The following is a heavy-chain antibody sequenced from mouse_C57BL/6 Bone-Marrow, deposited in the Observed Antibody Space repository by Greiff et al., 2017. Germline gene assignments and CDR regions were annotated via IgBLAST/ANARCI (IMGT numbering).Heavy chain of an antibody. Sequence: QVQLKESGAELVKPGASVKMSCKASGYTFTSYWITWVKQRPGQGLEWIGDIYPTSGRTNYNEKFKSKAILTVDTSSNTAYMQLSSLTSEDSAVFYCARSGPLGRSLDYWGQGTTLTGSS. CDR1: GYTFTSYW. J-gene: IGHJ2*01. D-gene: IGHD4-1*01. CDR3: ARSGPLGRSLDY. CDR2: IYPTSGRT. V-gene: IGHV1-55*01.